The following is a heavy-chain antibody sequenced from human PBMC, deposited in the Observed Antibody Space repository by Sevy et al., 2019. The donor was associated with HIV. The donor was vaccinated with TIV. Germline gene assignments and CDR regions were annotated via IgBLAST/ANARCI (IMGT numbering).Heavy chain of an antibody. CDR2: IYYSGST. J-gene: IGHJ4*02. V-gene: IGHV4-31*03. Sequence: SETLSLTCTVSGGSISSGGYYWSWIRQHPGKGREWIGYIYYSGSTYYNPSLKRRVTISVDTPETQSSLKLSSVTSAETAVYYCARNYYDSSGYYLGGEYYFDYWGQGTLVTVSS. CDR3: ARNYYDSSGYYLGGEYYFDY. D-gene: IGHD3-22*01. CDR1: GGSISSGGYY.